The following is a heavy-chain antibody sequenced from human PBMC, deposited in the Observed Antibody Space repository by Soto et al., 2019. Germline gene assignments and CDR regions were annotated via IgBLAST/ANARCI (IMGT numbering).Heavy chain of an antibody. CDR2: ISYDGSKK. J-gene: IGHJ2*01. CDR3: ARDPLWGTAMVLWYFDL. Sequence: QVQLVESGGGVVQPGRSLRLSCAASGFTFSSYAMHWVRQAPGKGREWVAVISYDGSKKYYADSVKGRFTISRDNSKNTLYLQMNSLRAEDTAVYYCARDPLWGTAMVLWYFDLWGRGTLVTVSS. CDR1: GFTFSSYA. D-gene: IGHD5-18*01. V-gene: IGHV3-30-3*01.